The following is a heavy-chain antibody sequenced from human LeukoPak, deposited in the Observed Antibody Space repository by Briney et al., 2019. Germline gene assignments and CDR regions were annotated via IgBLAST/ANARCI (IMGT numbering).Heavy chain of an antibody. CDR1: GGSISGDY. CDR3: ARGHSYGYGWFDP. J-gene: IGHJ5*02. Sequence: PSETLSLTCTVSGGSISGDYWSWIRQPPGKALEWIGYMYNSGTTNYNPSVKSRVTISVDTSKNQFSLKLSSVTAADTAVYYCARGHSYGYGWFDPWGQGTLVTVSS. D-gene: IGHD5-18*01. CDR2: MYNSGTT. V-gene: IGHV4-59*01.